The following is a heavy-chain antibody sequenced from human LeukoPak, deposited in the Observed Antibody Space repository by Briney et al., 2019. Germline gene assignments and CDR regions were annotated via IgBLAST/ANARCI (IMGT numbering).Heavy chain of an antibody. V-gene: IGHV3-21*01. CDR1: GFTFSSYS. J-gene: IGHJ4*02. D-gene: IGHD1-26*01. CDR3: ARGGSGGRGSYYADY. CDR2: ISSSSSYI. Sequence: GGSLRLFCAASGFTFSSYSMNWVRQAPGKGLEWVSSISSSSSYIYYADSVKGRFTISRDNAKNSLYLQMNSLRAEDTAVYYCARGGSGGRGSYYADYWGQGTLVTVSS.